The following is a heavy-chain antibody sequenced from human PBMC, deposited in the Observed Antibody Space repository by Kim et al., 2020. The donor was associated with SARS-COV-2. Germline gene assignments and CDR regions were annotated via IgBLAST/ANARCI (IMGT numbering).Heavy chain of an antibody. J-gene: IGHJ4*02. Sequence: YYADSVKGRFTISRDNAKNSLYLQMNSLRDEDTAVYYCARDNLWFGGMGYWGQGTLVTVSS. D-gene: IGHD3-10*01. CDR3: ARDNLWFGGMGY. V-gene: IGHV3-48*02.